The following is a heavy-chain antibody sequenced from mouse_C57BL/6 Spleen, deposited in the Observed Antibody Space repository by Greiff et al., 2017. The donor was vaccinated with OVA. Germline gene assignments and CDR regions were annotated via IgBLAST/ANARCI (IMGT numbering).Heavy chain of an antibody. V-gene: IGHV1-74*01. CDR2: IHPSDSDT. D-gene: IGHD2-2*01. Sequence: QVQLQQPGAELVKPGASVKVSCKASGYTFTSYWMHWVKQRPGQGLEWIGRIHPSDSDTNYNQKFKGKATLTVDKSSSTAYMQLSSLTSEDSAVYYCAISYGYDVGAWFAYWGQGTLVTVSA. J-gene: IGHJ3*01. CDR3: AISYGYDVGAWFAY. CDR1: GYTFTSYW.